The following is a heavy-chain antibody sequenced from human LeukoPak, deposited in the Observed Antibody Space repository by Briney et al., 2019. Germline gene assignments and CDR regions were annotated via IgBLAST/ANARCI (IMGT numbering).Heavy chain of an antibody. V-gene: IGHV3-53*01. CDR2: IFDAGRT. D-gene: IGHD6-19*01. CDR3: AGATKWLAHDF. J-gene: IGHJ4*02. CDR1: GFTVSGTY. Sequence: GGSLRLSCAASGFTVSGTYMSWVRQAAGKGWEWVSTIFDAGRTTYADSVKGRFTISRDNYKHTLLLQMNSLRADDTAVYYCAGATKWLAHDFWGQGTLVTVSS.